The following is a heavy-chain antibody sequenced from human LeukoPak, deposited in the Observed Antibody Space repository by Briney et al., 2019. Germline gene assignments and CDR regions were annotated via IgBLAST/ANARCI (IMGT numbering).Heavy chain of an antibody. CDR2: ISWNSGSI. V-gene: IGHV3-9*01. CDR1: GFTFDDYA. J-gene: IGHJ4*02. CDR3: AKDKHISGNYDFWTPFDY. D-gene: IGHD3-3*01. Sequence: GGSLRLSCAASGFTFDDYAMHWVRQAPGKGLEWVSGISWNSGSIGYADSVKGRFTISRDNSKNTLYLQMNSLRAEDTAVYYCAKDKHISGNYDFWTPFDYWGQGTLVTVSS.